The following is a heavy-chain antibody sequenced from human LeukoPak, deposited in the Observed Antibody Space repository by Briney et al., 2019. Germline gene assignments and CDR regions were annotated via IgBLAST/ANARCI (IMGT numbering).Heavy chain of an antibody. CDR3: ARHTSYYDFWSGYYSTPYYYYYMDV. D-gene: IGHD3-3*01. J-gene: IGHJ6*03. CDR2: IYPGDSDT. V-gene: IGHV5-51*01. Sequence: GESLQISCKGSGYSFTSYWIGWVRQMPGKGLEWMGIIYPGDSDTRYSPSFQGQVTISADKSISTAYLQWSSLKASDTAMYYCARHTSYYDFWSGYYSTPYYYYYMDVWGKGTTVTVSS. CDR1: GYSFTSYW.